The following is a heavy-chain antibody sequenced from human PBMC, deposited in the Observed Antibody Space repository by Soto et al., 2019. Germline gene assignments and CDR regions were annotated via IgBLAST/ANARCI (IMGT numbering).Heavy chain of an antibody. J-gene: IGHJ5*02. CDR3: ARGRGGRSIAARPGGWFDP. CDR2: IYHSGST. D-gene: IGHD6-6*01. Sequence: SETLSLTCAVSGYSISSGYYWGWIRQPPGKGLEWIGSIYHSGSTYYNPSLKSRVTISVDTSKNQFSLKLSSVTAADTAVYYCARGRGGRSIAARPGGWFDPWGQGTLVTVSS. CDR1: GYSISSGYY. V-gene: IGHV4-38-2*01.